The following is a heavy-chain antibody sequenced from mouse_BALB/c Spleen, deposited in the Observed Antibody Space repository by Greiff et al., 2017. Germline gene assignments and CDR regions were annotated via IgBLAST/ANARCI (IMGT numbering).Heavy chain of an antibody. J-gene: IGHJ4*01. Sequence: EVKLVESGGGLVQPGGSRKLSCVASGFTFSNYWMNWVRQSPEKGLEWVAEIRLKSNNYATHYAESVKGRFTISRDDSKSSVYLQMNNLRAEDTGIYYCTLYAMDYWGQGTSVTVSS. V-gene: IGHV6-6*02. CDR3: TLYAMDY. CDR2: IRLKSNNYAT. CDR1: GFTFSNYW.